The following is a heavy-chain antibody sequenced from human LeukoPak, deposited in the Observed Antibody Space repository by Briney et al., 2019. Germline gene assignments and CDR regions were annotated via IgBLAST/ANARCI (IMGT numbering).Heavy chain of an antibody. D-gene: IGHD3-22*01. J-gene: IGHJ4*02. V-gene: IGHV1-69*04. CDR1: GGTFSSYA. Sequence: SVKVSCKASGGTFSSYAISWVRQAPGQGLEWMGRIIPILGIANYAQKFQGRVTITADKSTSTAYMELSSLRSEDTAVYYCAREVGDSSGYSFDYWGQGTLVTVSS. CDR2: IIPILGIA. CDR3: AREVGDSSGYSFDY.